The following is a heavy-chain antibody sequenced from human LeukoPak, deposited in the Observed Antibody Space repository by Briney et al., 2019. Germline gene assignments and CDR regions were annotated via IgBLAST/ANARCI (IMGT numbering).Heavy chain of an antibody. CDR1: GGSISNYY. D-gene: IGHD2-15*01. Sequence: SETLSLTCTVSGGSISNYYWTWIRQPPGKGLEWIAHIYYSGTTNYNPSLKSRVTISVDTSKNQFSLKLSSVTAADTAVYYCARGGIRFDPWGQGTLVTVSS. CDR2: IYYSGTT. V-gene: IGHV4-59*01. J-gene: IGHJ5*02. CDR3: ARGGIRFDP.